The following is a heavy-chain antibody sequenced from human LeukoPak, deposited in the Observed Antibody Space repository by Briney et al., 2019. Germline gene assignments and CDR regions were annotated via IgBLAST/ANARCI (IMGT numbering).Heavy chain of an antibody. D-gene: IGHD1-7*01. CDR1: GFTFCSYW. CDR3: ARGGWGTAIDY. Sequence: PGGSLRLSCAASGFTFCSYWMHSVRQAPRKGLVWVSYISGDGSSTTYADSVKGRFTISRDNAKNTLDLQMNSLRAEDTAVYYCARGGWGTAIDYWAQGTLVTVSS. CDR2: ISGDGSST. J-gene: IGHJ4*02. V-gene: IGHV3-74*01.